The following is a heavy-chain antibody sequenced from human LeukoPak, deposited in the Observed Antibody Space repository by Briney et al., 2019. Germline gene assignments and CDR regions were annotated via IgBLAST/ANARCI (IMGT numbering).Heavy chain of an antibody. CDR1: GGSISSYY. D-gene: IGHD2-8*01. V-gene: IGHV4-59*01. J-gene: IGHJ4*02. CDR3: ARAVMVWYYFDY. Sequence: PSETLSLTCTVSGGSISSYYWSWIRQPPGKGLEWIGYIYYSGSTNYNPSLKSRVTISVDTSKNQFSLKLSSVTAADTAVYYCARAVMVWYYFDYWGQGTLVTVSS. CDR2: IYYSGST.